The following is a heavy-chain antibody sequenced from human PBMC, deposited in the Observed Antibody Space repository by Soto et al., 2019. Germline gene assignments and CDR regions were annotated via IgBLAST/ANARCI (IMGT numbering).Heavy chain of an antibody. D-gene: IGHD4-17*01. V-gene: IGHV3-48*03. J-gene: IGHJ6*02. CDR2: ISSSGSTI. CDR1: GFTFGNNV. CDR3: ARSYGDYEIWSSYYYGVDV. Sequence: PGGSLRLSCAASGFTFGNNVMDWVRQAPGKGLEWVSYISSSGSTIYYADSVKGRFTISRDNAKNSLYLQMNSLRAEDTAVYYCARSYGDYEIWSSYYYGVDVWGQGTTVTVSS.